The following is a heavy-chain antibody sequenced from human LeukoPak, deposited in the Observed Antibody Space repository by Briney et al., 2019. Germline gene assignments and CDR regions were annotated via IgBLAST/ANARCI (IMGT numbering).Heavy chain of an antibody. Sequence: ASVKASCKASGYTFTSSDINWVRQASGQGLEWMGWMNPNSGGTGFAQKFQGRVSMTRDTSISTAYMELSSLRSEDTAVYYCARGPIYPRIVGYPNYYFDYWGQGTLVTVSS. CDR3: ARGPIYPRIVGYPNYYFDY. CDR1: GYTFTSSD. J-gene: IGHJ4*02. CDR2: MNPNSGGT. D-gene: IGHD2-21*01. V-gene: IGHV1-8*01.